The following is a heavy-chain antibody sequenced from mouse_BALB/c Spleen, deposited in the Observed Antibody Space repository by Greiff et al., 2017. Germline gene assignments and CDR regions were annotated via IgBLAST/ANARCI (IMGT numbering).Heavy chain of an antibody. CDR2: IWGDGST. CDR1: GFSLTGYG. D-gene: IGHD2-10*01. CDR3: ARAYYGNYDGVDY. Sequence: VQGVESGPGLVAPSQSLSITCTVSGFSLTGYGVNWVRQPPGKGLEWLGMIWGDGSTDYNSALKSRLSISKDNSKSQVFLKMNSLQTDDTARYYCARAYYGNYDGVDYWGQGTSVTVSS. V-gene: IGHV2-6-7*01. J-gene: IGHJ4*01.